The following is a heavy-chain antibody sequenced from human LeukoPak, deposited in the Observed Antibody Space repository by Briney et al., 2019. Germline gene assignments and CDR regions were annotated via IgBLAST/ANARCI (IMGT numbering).Heavy chain of an antibody. Sequence: GASVKVSCKVSGHCLSDLSIHWVRQAPGKGLEWMGGFEIEDAETIYAQEFEGRVIMTEDTATETAYMELSSLKSEDTAVYYCVAEVIEETMGDYWGRRTLVIVSS. J-gene: IGHJ4*02. CDR2: FEIEDAET. V-gene: IGHV1-24*01. CDR3: VAEVIEETMGDY. CDR1: GHCLSDLS. D-gene: IGHD2-21*01.